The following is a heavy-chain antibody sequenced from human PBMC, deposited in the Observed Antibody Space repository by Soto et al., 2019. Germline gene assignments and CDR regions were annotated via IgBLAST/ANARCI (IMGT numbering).Heavy chain of an antibody. CDR1: GYTFTNHG. Sequence: QVQLVQSGAEVKKPGASVKDSCKASGYTFTNHGISWVRQAPGQGLEWLGWISGHNGNTKYAQRLKGRVTMTADTSTSTAYMELRSLRSDDTAVYYCARDLYPLAYYFDFWGQGTLVTVSS. CDR3: ARDLYPLAYYFDF. CDR2: ISGHNGNT. D-gene: IGHD2-8*01. V-gene: IGHV1-18*04. J-gene: IGHJ4*02.